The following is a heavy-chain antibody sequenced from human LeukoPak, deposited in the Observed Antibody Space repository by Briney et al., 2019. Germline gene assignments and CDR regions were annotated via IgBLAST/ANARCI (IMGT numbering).Heavy chain of an antibody. CDR2: ISSSSSYI. Sequence: GGSLRLSCAASGFTFSSYSMNWVRQAPGKGLEWVSSISSSSSYIYYADSVKGRFTISRDNAKDSLYLQMNSLRAEDTAVYYCARAYLLGSYSGKGFDYWGQGTLVTVSS. D-gene: IGHD1-26*01. CDR1: GFTFSSYS. V-gene: IGHV3-21*01. J-gene: IGHJ4*02. CDR3: ARAYLLGSYSGKGFDY.